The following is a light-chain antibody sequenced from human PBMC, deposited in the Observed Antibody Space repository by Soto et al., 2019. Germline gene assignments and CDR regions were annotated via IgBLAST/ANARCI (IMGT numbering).Light chain of an antibody. CDR2: EVN. CDR1: SSDVGSRKS. CDR3: SSYISSITSHV. V-gene: IGLV2-18*02. J-gene: IGLJ1*01. Sequence: QSVLTQPPSVSGSPGQSVTISCSGSSSDVGSRKSVSWYKQAPGSSPKLIIFEVNNRPSGVPDRFSESKSGNTASLTISGLQPEDEGDYYCSSYISSITSHVFGTGTKVTVL.